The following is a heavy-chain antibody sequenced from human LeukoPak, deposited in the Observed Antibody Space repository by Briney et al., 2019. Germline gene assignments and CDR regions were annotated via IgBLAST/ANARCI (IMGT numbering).Heavy chain of an antibody. CDR2: INHSGST. D-gene: IGHD3-22*01. Sequence: ASETLSLTFAVYGGSFSGYYWSWIRQPPGKGLEWIGEINHSGSTNYNPSLKSRVTISVDTSKNQFSLKLSSVTAADTAVYYCAREEAGYYYDSSGYDWGQGTLVTVSS. J-gene: IGHJ4*02. V-gene: IGHV4-34*01. CDR1: GGSFSGYY. CDR3: AREEAGYYYDSSGYD.